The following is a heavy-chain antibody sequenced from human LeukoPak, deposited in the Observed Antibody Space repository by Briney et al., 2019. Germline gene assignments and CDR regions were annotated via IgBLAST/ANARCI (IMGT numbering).Heavy chain of an antibody. J-gene: IGHJ4*02. V-gene: IGHV3-15*01. CDR3: TTEHTLGKVGAIDY. D-gene: IGHD1-26*01. Sequence: GGSLRLCCAASGFTFSNAWMSWVRQAPGKGLEWVGRIKSKADGGTTDHAAPVKDRFTISRDDSKNTLYLQMNSLKTEDTAVYYCTTEHTLGKVGAIDYWGQGTLVTVSS. CDR2: IKSKADGGTT. CDR1: GFTFSNAW.